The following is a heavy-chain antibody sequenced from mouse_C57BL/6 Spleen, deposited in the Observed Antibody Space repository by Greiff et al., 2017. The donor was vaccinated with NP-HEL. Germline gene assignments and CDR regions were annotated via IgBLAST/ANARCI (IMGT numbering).Heavy chain of an antibody. Sequence: EVQLVESGGGLVKPGGSLKLSCAASGFTFSDYGMHWVRQAPEKGLEWVAYISSGSSTIYYADTVKGRFTISRDNAKNTLFLQMTSLSSEDTAMYYCARTYDYDGDYYAMDYWGQGTSVTVSS. CDR3: ARTYDYDGDYYAMDY. V-gene: IGHV5-17*01. D-gene: IGHD2-4*01. CDR1: GFTFSDYG. J-gene: IGHJ4*01. CDR2: ISSGSSTI.